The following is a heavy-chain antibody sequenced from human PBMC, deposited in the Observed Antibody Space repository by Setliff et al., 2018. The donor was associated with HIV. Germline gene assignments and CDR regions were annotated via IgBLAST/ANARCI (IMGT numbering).Heavy chain of an antibody. CDR2: IYYRGST. V-gene: IGHV4-59*05. D-gene: IGHD2-8*01. Sequence: SETLSLTCTVSGDSVNGYYWSWIRQPAGKGLEWVGTIYYRGSTYYNPSLKSRVTISVDTPKNQFSLKLSSVTAADTAVYYCASSPIITNGYYFDYWGPGTLVTVSS. CDR3: ASSPIITNGYYFDY. CDR1: GDSVNGYY. J-gene: IGHJ4*02.